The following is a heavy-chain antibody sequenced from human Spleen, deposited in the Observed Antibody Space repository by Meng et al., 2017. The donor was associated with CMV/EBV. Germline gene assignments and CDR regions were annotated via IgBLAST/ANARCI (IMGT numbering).Heavy chain of an antibody. CDR2: IYYSGST. CDR1: GGSISSYY. CDR3: ARVSGYSSSWYGTADY. V-gene: IGHV4-59*01. Sequence: SETLSLTCTVSGGSISSYYWSWIRQPPGKGLEWIGYIYYSGSTNYNPSLKSRVTISVDTSKNQFSLKLRSVTAADTAVYYCARVSGYSSSWYGTADYWGQGTLVTVSS. D-gene: IGHD6-13*01. J-gene: IGHJ4*02.